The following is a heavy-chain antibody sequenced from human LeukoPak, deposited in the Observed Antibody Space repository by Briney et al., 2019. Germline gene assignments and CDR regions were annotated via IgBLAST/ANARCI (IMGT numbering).Heavy chain of an antibody. Sequence: ASVKVSCKASGGTFSSYAISWVRQAPGQGLEWMGRIIPILGIANYAQKFQGRVTITADKSTSTAYMELSSLRSEDTAVYYCARFRFTGLRSTHPFDYWGQGTLVTVSS. CDR1: GGTFSSYA. CDR2: IIPILGIA. J-gene: IGHJ4*02. D-gene: IGHD5-12*01. CDR3: ARFRFTGLRSTHPFDY. V-gene: IGHV1-69*04.